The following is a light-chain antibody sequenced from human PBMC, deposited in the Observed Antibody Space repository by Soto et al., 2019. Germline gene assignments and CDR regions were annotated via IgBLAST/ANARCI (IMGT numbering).Light chain of an antibody. CDR1: NSNFGAGYD. CDR2: NNN. J-gene: IGLJ3*02. V-gene: IGLV1-40*01. Sequence: QSVVTQPPSVSGAPGQRVTISCTGGNSNFGAGYDVHWYQQLPGTAPKLLIYNNNNRPSGVPDRFSGSKSGTSASLAITGLQAEDEADYYCQSYDSSLSGYWVFGGGTQLTVL. CDR3: QSYDSSLSGYWV.